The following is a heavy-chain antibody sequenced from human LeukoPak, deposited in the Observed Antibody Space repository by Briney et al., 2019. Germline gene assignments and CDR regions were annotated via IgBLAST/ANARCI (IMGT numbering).Heavy chain of an antibody. Sequence: TGGSRRLSWAASGFNSTSYAIHWDRQAPGKGLEYVSAISSNGGSTYYANSVKGRFTISRDNSKNTLFLQMGSLRAEDVAVIDCARGGSIAARPIDYWGQGTLVTVSS. CDR1: GFNSTSYA. J-gene: IGHJ4*02. D-gene: IGHD6-6*01. CDR3: ARGGSIAARPIDY. V-gene: IGHV3-64*01. CDR2: ISSNGGST.